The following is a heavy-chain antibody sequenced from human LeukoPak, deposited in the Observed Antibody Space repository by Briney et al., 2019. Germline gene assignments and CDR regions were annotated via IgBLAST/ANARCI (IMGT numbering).Heavy chain of an antibody. CDR1: GFTVSSKY. Sequence: GGSLRLSCAASGFTVSSKYMSWVRQPPGKGLEGVSVIYSGGSTYYAASVKGRFTISRDSSRNTLYLQMNSLGTEDTAVYYCARGSTGSYFGFDYWGQGTLVTVSS. V-gene: IGHV3-66*02. CDR2: IYSGGST. CDR3: ARGSTGSYFGFDY. D-gene: IGHD1-26*01. J-gene: IGHJ4*02.